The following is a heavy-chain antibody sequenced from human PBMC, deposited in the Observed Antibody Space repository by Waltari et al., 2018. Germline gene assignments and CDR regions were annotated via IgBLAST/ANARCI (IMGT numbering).Heavy chain of an antibody. Sequence: QVQLQESGPGLVKPSETLSLTCTVSGGYISSYYWSWIRQPPGKGLECIGYIYYSGSTHFNPSLKSRVTIAVDTSKNQFSLKLSSVTAADTAVYYCVKHMRRYYMDVGGKGTTVTVSS. CDR3: VKHMRRYYMDV. V-gene: IGHV4-59*12. J-gene: IGHJ6*03. CDR2: IYYSGST. CDR1: GGYISSYY.